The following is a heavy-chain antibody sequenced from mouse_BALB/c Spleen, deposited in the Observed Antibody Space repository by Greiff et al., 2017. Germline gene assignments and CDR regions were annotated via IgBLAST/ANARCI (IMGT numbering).Heavy chain of an antibody. V-gene: IGHV5-17*02. CDR2: ISSGSSTI. D-gene: IGHD2-14*01. CDR1: GFTFSSFG. J-gene: IGHJ4*01. Sequence: EVHLVESGGGLVQPGGSRKLSCAASGFTFSSFGMHWVRQAPEKGLEWVAYISSGSSTIYYADTVKGRFTISRDNPKNTLFLQMTSLRSEDTAMYYCARCGYGDYAMDYWGQGTSVTVSS. CDR3: ARCGYGDYAMDY.